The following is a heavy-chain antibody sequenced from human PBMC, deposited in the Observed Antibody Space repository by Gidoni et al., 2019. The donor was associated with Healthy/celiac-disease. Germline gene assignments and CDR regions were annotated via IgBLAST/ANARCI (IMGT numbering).Heavy chain of an antibody. Sequence: QVQLVQSGAEGKKPGSSVTVSCKASGGTFSSYAISWVRQAPGQGLEWMGGIIPIFGTANYAQKFQGRVTSTADKSTSTAYMELSSLRSEDTAVYYCAREGIAAAVFVYWGQGTLVTVSS. CDR3: AREGIAAAVFVY. J-gene: IGHJ4*02. CDR1: GGTFSSYA. CDR2: IIPIFGTA. V-gene: IGHV1-69*06. D-gene: IGHD6-13*01.